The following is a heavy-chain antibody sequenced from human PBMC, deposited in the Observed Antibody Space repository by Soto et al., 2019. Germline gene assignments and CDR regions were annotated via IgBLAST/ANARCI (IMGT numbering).Heavy chain of an antibody. V-gene: IGHV4-59*01. CDR2: IYYSGST. D-gene: IGHD2-2*01. CDR3: ARGVVGRVVVPAADSWARSSYYYYGMDV. CDR1: GGSISSYY. Sequence: QVQLQESGPGLVKPSETLSLTCTVSGGSISSYYWSWIRQPPGKGLEWIGYIYYSGSTNYNPSLTSRGTLSVDTSKNQFSLKLSSVTAADTAVYYCARGVVGRVVVPAADSWARSSYYYYGMDVWGQGTTVTVSS. J-gene: IGHJ6*02.